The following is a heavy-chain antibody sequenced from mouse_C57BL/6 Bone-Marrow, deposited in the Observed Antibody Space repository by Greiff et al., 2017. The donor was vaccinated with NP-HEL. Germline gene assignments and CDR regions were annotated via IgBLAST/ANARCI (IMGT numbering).Heavy chain of an antibody. D-gene: IGHD1-1*01. Sequence: QVQLQQSGAELVMPGASVKLSCKASGYTFTSYWMHWVKQRPGQGLEWIGEIDPSDSYTNYNQKFKGKSTLTVDKSSSTAYMQLSSLTSEDSAVYYCARGGGTTVTDYWGQGTTLTVSS. CDR3: ARGGGTTVTDY. CDR1: GYTFTSYW. J-gene: IGHJ2*01. V-gene: IGHV1-69*01. CDR2: IDPSDSYT.